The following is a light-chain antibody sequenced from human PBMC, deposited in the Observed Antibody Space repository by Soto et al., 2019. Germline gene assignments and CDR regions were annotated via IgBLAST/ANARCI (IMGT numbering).Light chain of an antibody. CDR2: GAS. J-gene: IGKJ4*01. CDR3: QQYGSSPCT. Sequence: EVVLTQSPGTLSLPPGERATLSCRASQSVSSSYLAWYQQKPGQAPRLLIYGASSRATGIPDRFSGSGSGTDFTLTISRLEPEDFAVYYCQQYGSSPCTFGGGTKVEIK. CDR1: QSVSSSY. V-gene: IGKV3-20*01.